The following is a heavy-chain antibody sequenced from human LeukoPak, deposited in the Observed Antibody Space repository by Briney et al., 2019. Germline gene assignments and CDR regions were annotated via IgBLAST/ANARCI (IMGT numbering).Heavy chain of an antibody. CDR2: FDPSDSYT. CDR1: GYSFSSYW. D-gene: IGHD3-10*01. Sequence: GESLRISCKGSGYSFSSYWINWVRQMPGKGLEWMGMFDPSDSYTNYNPSFEGHVTISANKSISTAYLQWSSRKASDTAIYYCARHTISDYWGQGTQVTVSS. V-gene: IGHV5-10-1*01. J-gene: IGHJ4*02. CDR3: ARHTISDY.